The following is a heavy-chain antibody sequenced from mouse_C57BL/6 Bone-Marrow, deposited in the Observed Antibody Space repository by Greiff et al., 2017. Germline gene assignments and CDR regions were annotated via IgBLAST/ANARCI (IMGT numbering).Heavy chain of an antibody. CDR2: ISYDGSN. J-gene: IGHJ2*01. V-gene: IGHV3-6*01. Sequence: VQLQQSGPGLVKPSQSLSLTCSVTGYSITSGYYWNWIRQFPGNKLEWMGYISYDGSNNYNPSLKNRISITRDTSTNQFFLKLNSVTTEDTATYYCARGGTTVVATDYWGQGTTLTVSS. CDR3: ARGGTTVVATDY. CDR1: GYSITSGYY. D-gene: IGHD1-1*01.